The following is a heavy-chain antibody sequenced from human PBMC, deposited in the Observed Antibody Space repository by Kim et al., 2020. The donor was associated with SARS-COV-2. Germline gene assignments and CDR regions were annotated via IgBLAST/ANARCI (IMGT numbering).Heavy chain of an antibody. Sequence: GGSLRLSCAASGFSFSYSDMHWVRQGTGKGLEWVSTIGNAGDTYYPDSVKGRFTISRENAKNSLYLQMNSLRAGDTAVYYCATTYCTGGNYYFGAFGSWGQGTMVTVSS. J-gene: IGHJ3*02. CDR3: ATTYCTGGNYYFGAFGS. V-gene: IGHV3-13*01. CDR2: IGNAGDT. D-gene: IGHD2-15*01. CDR1: GFSFSYSD.